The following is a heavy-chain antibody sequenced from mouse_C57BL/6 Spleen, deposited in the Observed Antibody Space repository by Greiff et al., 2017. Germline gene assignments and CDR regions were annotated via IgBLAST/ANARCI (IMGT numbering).Heavy chain of an antibody. CDR3: ARNVSTTVGYFDV. D-gene: IGHD1-1*01. J-gene: IGHJ1*03. CDR1: GYAFSSSW. V-gene: IGHV1-82*01. Sequence: VKLVESGPELVKPGASVKISCKASGYAFSSSWMNWVKQRPGKGLEWIGRIYPGDGDTNYNGKFKGKATLTADKSSSTAYMQLSSLTSEDSAVYFCARNVSTTVGYFDVWGTGTTVTVSS. CDR2: IYPGDGDT.